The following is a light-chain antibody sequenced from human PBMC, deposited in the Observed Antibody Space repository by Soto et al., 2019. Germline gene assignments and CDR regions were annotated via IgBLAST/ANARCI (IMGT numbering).Light chain of an antibody. CDR3: QHYNSYSEA. J-gene: IGKJ1*01. CDR1: QSVSSK. V-gene: IGKV3-15*01. CDR2: GAS. Sequence: EIVMTPSPATLSVSPGEGATLSCRASQSVSSKLAWYQQKPGQAPRLLIYGASTRATGIPARFSGSGSGTEFTLTISSLQPDDFATYYCQHYNSYSEAFGQGTKGDIK.